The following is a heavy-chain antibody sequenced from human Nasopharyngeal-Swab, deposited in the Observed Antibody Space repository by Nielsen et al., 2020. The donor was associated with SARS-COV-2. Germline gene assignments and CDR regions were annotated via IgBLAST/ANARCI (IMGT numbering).Heavy chain of an antibody. CDR3: ARDRGITIFGVVIIRNGWFDP. Sequence: GGSLRLSCTASGFTFSDYYMSWIRQAPGKGLEWVSYISSSSRYTNYADSVKGRFTISRDNAKNSLYLQMNSLRAEDTAVYYCARDRGITIFGVVIIRNGWFDPWGQGTLVTVSS. CDR1: GFTFSDYY. V-gene: IGHV3-11*06. D-gene: IGHD3-3*01. J-gene: IGHJ5*02. CDR2: ISSSSRYT.